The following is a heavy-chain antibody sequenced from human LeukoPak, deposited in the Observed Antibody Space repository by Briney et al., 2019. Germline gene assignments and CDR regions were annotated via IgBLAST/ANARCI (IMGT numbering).Heavy chain of an antibody. Sequence: ASVKVSCKASGYTFTHYGISLLRQAPGQGLEWMGWISAYNGNTNYAQKLQGRVTMTTDTSTSTAYMELRSLRSDDTALYYSARDPPGIAVAGTWDYWGQGTLVTVSS. V-gene: IGHV1-18*01. J-gene: IGHJ4*02. CDR2: ISAYNGNT. D-gene: IGHD6-19*01. CDR1: GYTFTHYG. CDR3: ARDPPGIAVAGTWDY.